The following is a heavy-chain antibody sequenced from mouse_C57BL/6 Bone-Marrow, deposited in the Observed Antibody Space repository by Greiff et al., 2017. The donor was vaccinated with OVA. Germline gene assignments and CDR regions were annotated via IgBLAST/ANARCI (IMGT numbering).Heavy chain of an antibody. V-gene: IGHV1-82*01. D-gene: IGHD1-1*01. J-gene: IGHJ2*01. CDR2: IYPGDGDT. Sequence: QVQLQQSGPELVKPGASVKISCKASGYAFSSSWMNWVKQRPGKGLAWIGRIYPGDGDTNYTGKFKGKATLTADKSSSTAYMQLSSLTSEDSAVYFGESWYYGPYYFDYGGQGTTLTVSS. CDR3: ESWYYGPYYFDY. CDR1: GYAFSSSW.